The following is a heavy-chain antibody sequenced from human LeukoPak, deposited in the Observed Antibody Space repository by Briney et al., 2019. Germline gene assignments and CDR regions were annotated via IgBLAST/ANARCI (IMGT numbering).Heavy chain of an antibody. Sequence: TSETLSLTCAVYGGSFSGYYWSWIRQPPGKGLEWIGSIYYSGSTYYNPSLKSRVTISVDTSKNQFSLKLSSVTAADTAVYYCARGSPGNWNYLVGDYYYYYYMDVWGKGTTVTVSS. J-gene: IGHJ6*03. CDR1: GGSFSGYY. CDR3: ARGSPGNWNYLVGDYYYYYYMDV. V-gene: IGHV4-34*01. D-gene: IGHD1-7*01. CDR2: IYYSGST.